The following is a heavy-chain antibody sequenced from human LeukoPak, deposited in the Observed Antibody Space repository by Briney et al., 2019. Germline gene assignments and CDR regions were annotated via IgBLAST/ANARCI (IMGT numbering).Heavy chain of an antibody. J-gene: IGHJ4*02. Sequence: PSETLSLTCTVSGGSISSYYWSWIRQPPGKGLEWIGYIYYSGSTNYNPSLKSRVTISVDTSKNQFSLKLSSVPAADTAVYYCARGASTFPFDYWGQGTLVTVSS. CDR2: IYYSGST. V-gene: IGHV4-59*01. CDR1: GGSISSYY. CDR3: ARGASTFPFDY. D-gene: IGHD3-16*01.